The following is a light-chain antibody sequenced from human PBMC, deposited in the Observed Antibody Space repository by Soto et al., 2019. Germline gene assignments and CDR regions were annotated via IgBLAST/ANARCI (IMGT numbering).Light chain of an antibody. CDR3: QQSYRTPHT. Sequence: DIQMTQSPSSLSASAGDRVTITCRASQSSGSYLLWYQQTQGKAPKLLIYAASSLRSGVPTRFSGSGSGTNFTLTISSLQPEDFATYYCQQSYRTPHTFGQGTRLETK. CDR2: AAS. CDR1: QSSGSY. V-gene: IGKV1-39*01. J-gene: IGKJ2*01.